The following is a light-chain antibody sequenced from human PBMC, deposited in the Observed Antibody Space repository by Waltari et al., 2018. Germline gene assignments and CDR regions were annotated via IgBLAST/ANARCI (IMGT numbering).Light chain of an antibody. V-gene: IGLV3-10*01. Sequence: SYELTQPPSVSVSPGQTARITCSGVALPKKYSYWYQQKSGQAPVFVIYEDRKRPSGIPQRFSGSSSGTTATLTISGAQVEDEADYHCYSTDSSGNHRVFGGGTKLIVL. CDR1: ALPKKY. CDR3: YSTDSSGNHRV. J-gene: IGLJ2*01. CDR2: EDR.